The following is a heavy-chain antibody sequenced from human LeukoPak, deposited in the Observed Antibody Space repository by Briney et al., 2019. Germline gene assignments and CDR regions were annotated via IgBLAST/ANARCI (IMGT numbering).Heavy chain of an antibody. CDR1: GYTFTGYY. J-gene: IGHJ6*02. Sequence: ASVKVSCKASGYTFTGYYMHWVRQAPGQGLEWMGWINPNSGGTNYAQKFQGRVTMTRDTSISTAYMELSRLRSDDTAVYYCGKYLKRAFFGLQHYGKEVLGQG. V-gene: IGHV1-2*02. CDR2: INPNSGGT. CDR3: GKYLKRAFFGLQHYGKEV. D-gene: IGHD3-3*01.